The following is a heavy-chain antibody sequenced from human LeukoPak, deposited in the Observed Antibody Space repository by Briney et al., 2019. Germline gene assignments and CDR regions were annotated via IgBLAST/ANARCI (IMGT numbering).Heavy chain of an antibody. D-gene: IGHD3-10*01. CDR2: ISSSGSTI. V-gene: IGHV3-11*04. Sequence: GGSLRLSCAASGFTFSDYYMSWIRQAPGKGLEWVSYISSSGSTIYYADSVKGRFTISRDNAKNSLYLQMNGLRAEDTAVYYCAKDLIWFGELIEYYFDYWGQGTLVTVSS. CDR3: AKDLIWFGELIEYYFDY. J-gene: IGHJ4*02. CDR1: GFTFSDYY.